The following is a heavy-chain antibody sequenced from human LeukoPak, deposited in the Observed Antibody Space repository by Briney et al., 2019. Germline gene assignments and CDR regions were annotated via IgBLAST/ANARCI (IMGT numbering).Heavy chain of an antibody. Sequence: PGGSLRLSCAASGFTFSSYGMHWVRQAPGKGLEWVAVISYDGSNKYYADSVKGRFTISRDNSKNTLYLQMNSLRAEDTAVYYCASQVRAFDYWGQGTLVTVSS. V-gene: IGHV3-30*19. D-gene: IGHD2-21*01. CDR2: ISYDGSNK. J-gene: IGHJ4*02. CDR1: GFTFSSYG. CDR3: ASQVRAFDY.